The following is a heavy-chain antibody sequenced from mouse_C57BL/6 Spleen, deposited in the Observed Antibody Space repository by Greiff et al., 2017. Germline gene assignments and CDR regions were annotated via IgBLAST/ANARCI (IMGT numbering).Heavy chain of an antibody. CDR1: GYTFTSYW. J-gene: IGHJ4*01. CDR2: IHPTSGST. Sequence: QVQLQQPGAELVKPGASVKLSCKASGYTFTSYWMHWVKQRPGQGLEWIGMIHPTSGSTNYNEKFKSKATLTVDKSSSTAYMQLSSLTSEDSAVYYCARRAQATTVYYAMDYWGQGTSVTVSS. CDR3: ARRAQATTVYYAMDY. D-gene: IGHD3-2*02. V-gene: IGHV1-64*01.